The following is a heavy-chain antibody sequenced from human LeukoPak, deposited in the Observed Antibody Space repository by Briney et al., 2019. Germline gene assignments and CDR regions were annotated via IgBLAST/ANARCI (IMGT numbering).Heavy chain of an antibody. CDR3: ARDLPKDQTYYYDSSGYPLDY. Sequence: GGSLRLSCAASGFTFSDYYMSWIRQAPGKGLEWVSYISSSGSTIYYADSVKGRFTISRGNAKNSLYLQMNSLRAEDTAVYYCARDLPKDQTYYYDSSGYPLDYWGQGTLVTVSS. J-gene: IGHJ4*02. CDR1: GFTFSDYY. CDR2: ISSSGSTI. V-gene: IGHV3-11*01. D-gene: IGHD3-22*01.